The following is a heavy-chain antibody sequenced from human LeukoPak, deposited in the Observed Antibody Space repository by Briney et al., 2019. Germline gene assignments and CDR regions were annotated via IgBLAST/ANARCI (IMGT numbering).Heavy chain of an antibody. CDR3: ARDLDYYDSSGHSDY. J-gene: IGHJ4*02. V-gene: IGHV3-7*01. CDR1: GFTFSSYW. Sequence: GGSLRLSCAASGFTFSSYWVSWVRQAPGKGLEWVANIKQDGSEKYYVDFVKGRFTISRDNAKNSLYLQMNSLRAEDTAVYYCARDLDYYDSSGHSDYWGQGTLVTVSS. D-gene: IGHD3-22*01. CDR2: IKQDGSEK.